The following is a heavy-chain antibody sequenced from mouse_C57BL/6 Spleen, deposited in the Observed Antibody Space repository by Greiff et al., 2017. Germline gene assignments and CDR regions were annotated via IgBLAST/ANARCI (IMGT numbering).Heavy chain of an antibody. J-gene: IGHJ2*01. Sequence: VKLMESGAELVRPGASVTLSCKASGYTFTDYEMHWVKQTPVHGLEWIGAIDPETGGTAYNQKFKGKAILTADKSSSTAYMELRSLTSEDSAVYYCTRSAGTGYWGQGTTLTVSS. CDR2: IDPETGGT. D-gene: IGHD4-1*01. V-gene: IGHV1-15*01. CDR3: TRSAGTGY. CDR1: GYTFTDYE.